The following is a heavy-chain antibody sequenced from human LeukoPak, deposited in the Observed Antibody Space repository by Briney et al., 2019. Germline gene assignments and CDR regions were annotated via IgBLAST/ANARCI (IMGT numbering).Heavy chain of an antibody. CDR1: GFTFSSYA. V-gene: IGHV3-23*01. J-gene: IGHJ6*03. CDR2: ISGSGGST. D-gene: IGHD2-2*02. CDR3: AKLRVDIVVVPAAISPPPEATYYYMNV. Sequence: GGSLRLSCAASGFTFSSYAMSWVRQAPGKGLEWVSAISGSGGSTYYADSVKGRFTISRDNSKNTLYLQMNSLRAEDTAVYYCAKLRVDIVVVPAAISPPPEATYYYMNVWGKGTTVTVSS.